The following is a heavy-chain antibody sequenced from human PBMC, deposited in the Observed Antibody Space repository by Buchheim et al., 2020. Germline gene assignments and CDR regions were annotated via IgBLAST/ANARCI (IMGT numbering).Heavy chain of an antibody. CDR2: ISTGSSYR. CDR1: GFTFSDYY. Sequence: QVQLVESGGGLVNPGGSLRLSCAASGFTFSDYYMTWIRQAPGQGLEWVSHISTGSSYRKYADSVKGRFTISRDNARDALYLQMNSLRAEDTAVYYCAKAGSSLGRFDSGGEGTL. J-gene: IGHJ4*02. V-gene: IGHV3-11*06. CDR3: AKAGSSLGRFDS. D-gene: IGHD6-6*01.